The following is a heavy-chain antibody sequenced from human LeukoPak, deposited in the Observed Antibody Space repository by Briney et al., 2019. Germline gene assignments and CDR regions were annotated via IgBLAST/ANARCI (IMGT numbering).Heavy chain of an antibody. CDR1: GFTFSGSA. V-gene: IGHV3-73*01. CDR3: TFEGHDYGGMADY. D-gene: IGHD4-23*01. J-gene: IGHJ4*02. CDR2: IRSKANSYAT. Sequence: GGSLRLSCAASGFTFSGSAMHWVRQASGKGLEWVGRIRSKANSYATAYAASVKGRFTISRDDSKNTAYLQMNSLKTEDTAVYYCTFEGHDYGGMADYWGQGTLVTVSS.